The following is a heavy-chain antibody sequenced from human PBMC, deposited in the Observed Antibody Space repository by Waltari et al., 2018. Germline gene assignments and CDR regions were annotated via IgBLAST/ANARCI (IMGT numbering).Heavy chain of an antibody. D-gene: IGHD6-19*01. J-gene: IGHJ4*02. V-gene: IGHV3-30*02. Sequence: QVLLVESGGGAVQPGESLRLSCAASGFTFRNYDMHWVRQTPGKGLEWVSFIRHDGSHKYHAGSVKGRFTISRDDSKNMLYLQMNNVRPEDSAVYYCAKDRGDLQWLGGHWGQGALVTVSS. CDR2: IRHDGSHK. CDR1: GFTFRNYD. CDR3: AKDRGDLQWLGGH.